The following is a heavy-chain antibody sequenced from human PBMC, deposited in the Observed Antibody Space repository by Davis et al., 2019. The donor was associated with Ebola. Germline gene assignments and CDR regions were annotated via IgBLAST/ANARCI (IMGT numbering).Heavy chain of an antibody. CDR1: GFTFSSYS. CDR3: ARVASVTTYYYYYMDV. Sequence: PGGSLRLSCAASGFTFSSYSMNWVRQAPGKGLEWVSSISSSSSYIYYADSVKGRFTISRDNAKNSLYLQMNSLRAEDTAVYYCARVASVTTYYYYYMDVWGKGTTVTVSS. D-gene: IGHD4-17*01. CDR2: ISSSSSYI. V-gene: IGHV3-21*01. J-gene: IGHJ6*03.